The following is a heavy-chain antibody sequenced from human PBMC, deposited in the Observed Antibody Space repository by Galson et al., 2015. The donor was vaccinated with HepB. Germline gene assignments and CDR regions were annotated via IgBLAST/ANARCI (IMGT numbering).Heavy chain of an antibody. Sequence: SVKVSCKVSGYTLTELSMHWVRQAPGKGLEWMGGFDPEDGETIYAQKFQGRVTMTEDTSTDTAYMELSSLRSEDTAVYYCATDKREDIVVVPAAMSRFGFDPWGQGTLVTVSS. V-gene: IGHV1-24*01. CDR3: ATDKREDIVVVPAAMSRFGFDP. CDR2: FDPEDGET. CDR1: GYTLTELS. J-gene: IGHJ5*02. D-gene: IGHD2-2*01.